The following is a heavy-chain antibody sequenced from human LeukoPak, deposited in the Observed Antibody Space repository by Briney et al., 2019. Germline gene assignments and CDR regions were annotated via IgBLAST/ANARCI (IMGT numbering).Heavy chain of an antibody. CDR1: GFTVSSNY. V-gene: IGHV4-59*05. D-gene: IGHD3-22*01. J-gene: IGHJ6*03. CDR3: ARGPYYYDSSGYYYYMDV. Sequence: GSLRLSCAASGFTVSSNYMSWVRQAPGKGLEWIGSIYYSGSTYYNPSLKSRVTISVDTSKNQFSLKLSSVTAADTAVYYCARGPYYYDSSGYYYYMDVWGKGTTVTVSS. CDR2: IYYSGST.